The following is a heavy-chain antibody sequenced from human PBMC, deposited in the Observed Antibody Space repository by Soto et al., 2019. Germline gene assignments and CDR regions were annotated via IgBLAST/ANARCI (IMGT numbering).Heavy chain of an antibody. CDR2: IASDGNNK. J-gene: IGHJ6*02. CDR1: GFTFSEFG. V-gene: IGHV3-30*18. CDR3: AKNRLGKPYYYYNVMDI. D-gene: IGHD3-16*02. Sequence: PGGSLRLSCAASGFTFSEFGMHWVRQAPGKGLDWVAIIASDGNNKFYADSVRGRFTISRDNSNNMVYLEIDSLRPDDTAVYYCAKNRLGKPYYYYNVMDIWGPGTTVTVYS.